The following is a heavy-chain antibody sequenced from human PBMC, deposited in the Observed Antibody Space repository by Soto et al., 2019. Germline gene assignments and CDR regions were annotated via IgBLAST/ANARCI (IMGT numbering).Heavy chain of an antibody. CDR1: GGTFSSYA. CDR2: IIPIFGTA. D-gene: IGHD2-15*01. Sequence: QVQLVQSGAEVKKPGSSVKVSCKAPGGTFSSYAISWVRQAPGQGLEWMGGIIPIFGTANYAQKFQGRVTITADDSTSTGYMELSSLRSEDTAVYYCARSQVGSSSLDIYYYYYYGMDVWGQGTTVTVSS. CDR3: ARSQVGSSSLDIYYYYYYGMDV. V-gene: IGHV1-69*01. J-gene: IGHJ6*02.